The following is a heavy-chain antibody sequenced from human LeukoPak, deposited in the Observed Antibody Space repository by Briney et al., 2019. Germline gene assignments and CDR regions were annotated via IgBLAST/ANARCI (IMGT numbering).Heavy chain of an antibody. Sequence: SVKVSCKASGGTFSSYAISWVRQAPGQGLEWMGRIIPIFGRANYAQKFQGRVTITTDESTSTAYMELSSLRSEDTAVYYCATQMTDLLNAWSWGQGTLVTVSS. CDR2: IIPIFGRA. V-gene: IGHV1-69*05. CDR3: ATQMTDLLNAWS. D-gene: IGHD2-21*02. CDR1: GGTFSSYA. J-gene: IGHJ4*02.